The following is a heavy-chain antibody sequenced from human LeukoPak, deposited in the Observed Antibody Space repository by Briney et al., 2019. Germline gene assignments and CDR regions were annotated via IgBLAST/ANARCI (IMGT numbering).Heavy chain of an antibody. CDR2: INPNSGGT. Sequence: GASVNVSCKASGYTFTGYYMHWLRQAPGQGLEWMGWINPNSGGTNYAQKFQGRVTMTRDTSISTAYMALSRLRSDDMDEYYCARNRYFDYWGQGTLVTVSS. CDR3: ARNRYFDY. J-gene: IGHJ4*02. CDR1: GYTFTGYY. V-gene: IGHV1-2*02.